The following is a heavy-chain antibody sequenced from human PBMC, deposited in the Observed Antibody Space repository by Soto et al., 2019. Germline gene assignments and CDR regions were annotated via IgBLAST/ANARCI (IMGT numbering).Heavy chain of an antibody. Sequence: PGGSLRLSCTASGFTFSGYSMNWVRQAPGKGLERVSYISSSGSASYYADSVEGRFTISRDNAKDSLYLQMNSLRAEDTAVYYCARDLFIGGLPYAFDLWGQGTMVTVSS. CDR2: ISSSGSAS. J-gene: IGHJ3*01. CDR1: GFTFSGYS. V-gene: IGHV3-48*01. D-gene: IGHD3-16*02. CDR3: ARDLFIGGLPYAFDL.